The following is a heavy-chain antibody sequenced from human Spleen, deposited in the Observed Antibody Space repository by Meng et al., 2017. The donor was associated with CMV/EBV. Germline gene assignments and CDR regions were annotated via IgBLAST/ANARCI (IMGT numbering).Heavy chain of an antibody. CDR1: GYTFTSYG. CDR2: IHPHRGDT. Sequence: ASVKVSCKASGYTFTSYGISWVRQAPGQGLEWMGWIHPHRGDTNYAQQFQGRVTLTRDTSINTGYMDLTRLTSDDTAVYYCARDNNWGPDYWGQGTLVTVSS. CDR3: ARDNNWGPDY. D-gene: IGHD7-27*01. V-gene: IGHV1-2*02. J-gene: IGHJ4*02.